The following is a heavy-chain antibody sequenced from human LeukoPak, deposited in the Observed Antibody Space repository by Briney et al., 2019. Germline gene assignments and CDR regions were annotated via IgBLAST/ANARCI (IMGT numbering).Heavy chain of an antibody. J-gene: IGHJ6*02. CDR1: GGSISSYY. CDR2: IYYSGST. V-gene: IGHV4-59*01. D-gene: IGHD6-13*01. Sequence: SETLSLTRTVSGGSISSYYWSWIRQPPGKGLEWIGYIYYSGSTNYNPSLKSRVTISVDTSKNQFSLKLSSVTAADTAVYYCARVRFGYSSSWFSKDYYYGMVVWGQGTTVTVSS. CDR3: ARVRFGYSSSWFSKDYYYGMVV.